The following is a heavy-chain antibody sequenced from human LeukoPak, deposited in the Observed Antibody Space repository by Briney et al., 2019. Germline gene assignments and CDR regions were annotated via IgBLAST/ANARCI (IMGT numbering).Heavy chain of an antibody. CDR3: ARIGSYYGSGSYYED. J-gene: IGHJ4*02. CDR1: GGSISSSSYY. V-gene: IGHV4-61*05. Sequence: SETLSLTCTVSGGSISSSSYYWGWIRQPPGKGLEWIGYIYYSGSTNYNPSLKSRVTISVDTSKNQFSLKLSSVTAADTAVYYCARIGSYYGSGSYYEDWGQGTLVTVSS. CDR2: IYYSGST. D-gene: IGHD3-10*01.